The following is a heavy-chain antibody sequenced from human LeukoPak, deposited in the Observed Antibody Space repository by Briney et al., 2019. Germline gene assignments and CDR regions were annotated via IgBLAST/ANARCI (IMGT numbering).Heavy chain of an antibody. CDR2: ISNSGDRT. V-gene: IGHV3-23*01. CDR3: AKGFVVVPAYWDY. CDR1: GFTFSSYH. J-gene: IGHJ4*02. D-gene: IGHD2-2*01. Sequence: GGSLRLSCAASGFTFSSYHMTWVRLSPGKEVECVSSISNSGDRTYYRDSVKGRFTISRDNSKNTLYLQMNSLRAEDTAVYFCAKGFVVVPAYWDYWGQGTLVTVSS.